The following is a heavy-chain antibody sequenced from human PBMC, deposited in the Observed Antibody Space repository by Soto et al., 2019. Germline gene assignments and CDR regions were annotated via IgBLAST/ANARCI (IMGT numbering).Heavy chain of an antibody. CDR2: ISYDGSNK. CDR1: GFTFSSYA. V-gene: IGHV3-30-3*01. CDR3: ARDHRRSAAGT. D-gene: IGHD6-13*01. J-gene: IGHJ1*01. Sequence: QVQLVESGGGVVQPGTSLRLSCAASGFTFSSYAMHWVRQAPGKGLEWVAVISYDGSNKYYADSVKGRFTISRDNSKNTLYLQMSSLRAEDTAVYYCARDHRRSAAGTWGQGTLLTVSS.